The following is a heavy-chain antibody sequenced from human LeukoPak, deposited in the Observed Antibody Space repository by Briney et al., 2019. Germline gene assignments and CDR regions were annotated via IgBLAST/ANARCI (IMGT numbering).Heavy chain of an antibody. CDR2: INHSGST. J-gene: IGHJ4*02. D-gene: IGHD6-19*01. CDR3: ASLSSGWYKYYFDY. V-gene: IGHV4-34*01. Sequence: PSETLSLTCAVYGGSFSGYYWSWIRQPPGKGLEWIGEINHSGSTNYNPSLKSRVTISVDKSKNQFSLKLSSVTAADTAVYYCASLSSGWYKYYFDYWGQGTLVTVSS. CDR1: GGSFSGYY.